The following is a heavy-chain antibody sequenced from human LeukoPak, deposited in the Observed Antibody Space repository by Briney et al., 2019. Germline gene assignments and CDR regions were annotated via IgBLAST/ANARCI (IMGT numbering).Heavy chain of an antibody. J-gene: IGHJ4*02. CDR2: IYYSGNT. V-gene: IGHV4-59*01. CDR3: ARVRGYSYDSSDFDY. Sequence: PSETLSLTCTVSGDSISYYYWSWIRQPPGKGLEWIGKIYYSGNTNYNPSLKTRVTISVDPSKNQFSLKLSSVPAADTAVYYCARVRGYSYDSSDFDYWGQGTLVTVSS. CDR1: GDSISYYY. D-gene: IGHD5-18*01.